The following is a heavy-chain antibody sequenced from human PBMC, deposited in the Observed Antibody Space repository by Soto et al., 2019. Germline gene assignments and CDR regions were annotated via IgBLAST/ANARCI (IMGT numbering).Heavy chain of an antibody. Sequence: SQTLSLTCDVYGGSFSDYIWTWIRQTPGKGLQWIGQINHSGSANYNPSLKSRVTISVHTSSSQFSLELSSVTATDTAVYYCARGLISGSHYSGGWYYFDSWGQGTQVT. D-gene: IGHD1-26*01. J-gene: IGHJ4*02. CDR2: INHSGSA. CDR3: ARGLISGSHYSGGWYYFDS. CDR1: GGSFSDYI. V-gene: IGHV4-34*01.